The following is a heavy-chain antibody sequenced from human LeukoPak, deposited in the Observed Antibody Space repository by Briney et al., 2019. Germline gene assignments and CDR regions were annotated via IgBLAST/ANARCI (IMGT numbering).Heavy chain of an antibody. J-gene: IGHJ6*02. CDR2: MNPDSGST. Sequence: ASVKVSCKASGYTFTSYDINWVRQATGQGLEWMGWMNPDSGSTGYAQKFQGRVTMTRNTSISTAYMELSSLRSEDTAVYYCARAGAPRYDFWSGYQCMDDWGQGTTVTVSS. CDR1: GYTFTSYD. CDR3: ARAGAPRYDFWSGYQCMDD. V-gene: IGHV1-8*01. D-gene: IGHD3-3*01.